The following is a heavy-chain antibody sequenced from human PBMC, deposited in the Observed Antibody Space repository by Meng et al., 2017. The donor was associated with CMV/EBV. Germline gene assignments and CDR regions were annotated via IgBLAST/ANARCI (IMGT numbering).Heavy chain of an antibody. CDR3: TRDITMVRGVIGRGMDV. Sequence: GESLKTPCTAPGFTFGDYAMSWVRQAPGKGLEWVGFIRSQAYGGTTEYAASVKGRFTITRDDSKSIAYLQMNSLQTKDTVVYYCTRDITMVRGVIGRGMDVWGQGTTVTVSS. D-gene: IGHD3-10*01. J-gene: IGHJ6*02. CDR2: IRSQAYGGTT. V-gene: IGHV3-49*04. CDR1: GFTFGDYA.